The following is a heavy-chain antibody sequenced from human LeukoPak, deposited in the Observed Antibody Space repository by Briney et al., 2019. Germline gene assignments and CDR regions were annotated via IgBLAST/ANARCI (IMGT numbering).Heavy chain of an antibody. D-gene: IGHD3-3*01. CDR2: ISSSSSFI. J-gene: IGHJ6*03. V-gene: IGHV3-21*01. Sequence: GGSLRLSCAASGFTFSSYSMNWVRQAPGKGLEWVSSISSSSSFIYYADSVKGRFTISRDNAKNSLYLQMNSPRAEDTAVYYCAGTFEGITIFGHYYYYMDVWGKGTTVTVSS. CDR3: AGTFEGITIFGHYYYYMDV. CDR1: GFTFSSYS.